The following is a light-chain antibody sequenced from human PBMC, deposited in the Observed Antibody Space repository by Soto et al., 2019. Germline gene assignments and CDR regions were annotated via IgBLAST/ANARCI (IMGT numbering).Light chain of an antibody. Sequence: QSVLTQPRSVSGSPGQSVTISCTGTSSDVGTYDFVSWYQQHPGKAPRLMIFDVSERPSGVPDRFSGSKSGNTASLTISGLQAEDEADYYCSSYTSSSTPGFGGGTKLTVL. V-gene: IGLV2-11*01. CDR3: SSYTSSSTPG. J-gene: IGLJ2*01. CDR1: SSDVGTYDF. CDR2: DVS.